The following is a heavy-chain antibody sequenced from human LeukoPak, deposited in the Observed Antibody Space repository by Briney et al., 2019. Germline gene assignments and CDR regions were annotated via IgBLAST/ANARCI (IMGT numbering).Heavy chain of an antibody. V-gene: IGHV3-11*01. J-gene: IGHJ4*02. CDR1: GFTFSDYY. CDR2: ISSSGSTI. D-gene: IGHD2-2*01. CDR3: ATTTPRGYCSSTSCPYYFDY. Sequence: GGSLRLSCAASGFTFSDYYMSWIRQAPGKGLEWVSYISSSGSTIYYADSVKGRFTISRDNAKNSLYLQMNSLRAEDTAVYYCATTTPRGYCSSTSCPYYFDYWGQGILVTVSS.